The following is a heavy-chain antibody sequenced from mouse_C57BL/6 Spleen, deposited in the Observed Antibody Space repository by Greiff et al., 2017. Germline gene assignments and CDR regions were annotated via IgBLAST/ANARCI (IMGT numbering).Heavy chain of an antibody. CDR3: AREGWLLRGFAY. J-gene: IGHJ3*01. D-gene: IGHD2-3*01. V-gene: IGHV3-6*01. CDR2: ISSDGSN. CDR1: GYSITSGYY. Sequence: EVHLVEPGPGLVKPSQSLSLTCSVTGYSITSGYYWNWIRQFPGNKLEWMGYISSDGSNNYNPSLKNRISITRDTSKNQFFLKLNSVTTEDTATYYCAREGWLLRGFAYWGQGTLVTVSA.